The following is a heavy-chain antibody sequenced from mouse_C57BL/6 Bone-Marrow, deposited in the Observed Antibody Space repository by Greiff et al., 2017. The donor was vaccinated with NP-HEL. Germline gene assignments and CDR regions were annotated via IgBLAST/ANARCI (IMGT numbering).Heavy chain of an antibody. CDR2: ISDGGSYT. CDR3: ARDIYDGYFPFAY. J-gene: IGHJ3*01. CDR1: GFTFSSYA. Sequence: EVKLVESGGGLVKPGGSLKLSCAASGFTFSSYAMSWVRQTPEKRLEWVATISDGGSYTYYPDNVKGRFTISRDNAKNNLYLQMSHLKSEDTAMYYCARDIYDGYFPFAYWGQGTLVTVSA. D-gene: IGHD2-3*01. V-gene: IGHV5-4*01.